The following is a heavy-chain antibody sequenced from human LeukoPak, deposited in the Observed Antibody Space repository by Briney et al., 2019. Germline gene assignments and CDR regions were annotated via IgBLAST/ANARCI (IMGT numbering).Heavy chain of an antibody. D-gene: IGHD5-24*01. J-gene: IGHJ4*02. CDR3: ARLGLYDGYTHDS. Sequence: SETLSLTCSVSGASVTGTYWSWVRQTPGKGLEWIAYTYHGGTTEYNPSLKSRATISVDTSKNHFSLDLRSVTAADTAVYFCARLGLYDGYTHDSWGQGTLVTVSS. CDR1: GASVTGTY. V-gene: IGHV4-59*08. CDR2: TYHGGTT.